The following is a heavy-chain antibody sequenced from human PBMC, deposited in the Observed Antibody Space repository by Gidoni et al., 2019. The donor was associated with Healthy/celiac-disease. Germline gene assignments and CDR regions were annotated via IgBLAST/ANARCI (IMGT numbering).Heavy chain of an antibody. Sequence: VQLVQSGAEVKKPWSSVYVSCNASGVTFSSYAISWVRQAPGQGLEWRGGIIPIFGTANYAQKFQGRVTITADKSTSTAYMELSSLRSEDTAVYYCARVYYSGYDLPYYWGQGTLVTVSS. CDR1: GVTFSSYA. CDR3: ARVYYSGYDLPYY. CDR2: IIPIFGTA. D-gene: IGHD5-12*01. J-gene: IGHJ4*02. V-gene: IGHV1-69*06.